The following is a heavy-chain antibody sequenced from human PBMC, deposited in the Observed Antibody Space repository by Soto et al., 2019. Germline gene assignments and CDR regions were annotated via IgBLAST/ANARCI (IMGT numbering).Heavy chain of an antibody. CDR2: ISYDGSNK. CDR1: GFTFSSYA. CDR3: ARDEISGSYFDY. J-gene: IGHJ4*02. Sequence: GGSLRRSCAASGFTFSSYAMHWVRQAPGKGLEWVAVISYDGSNKYYADSVKGRFTISRDNSKNTLYLQMNSLRAEDTAVYYCARDEISGSYFDYWGQGTLVTVSS. V-gene: IGHV3-30-3*01. D-gene: IGHD1-26*01.